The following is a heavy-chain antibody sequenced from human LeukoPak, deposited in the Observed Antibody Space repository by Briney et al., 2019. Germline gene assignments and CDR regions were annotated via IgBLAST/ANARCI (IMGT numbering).Heavy chain of an antibody. CDR2: IKQDGSEK. CDR1: GFTFSSYA. CDR3: AREGLLWFGELGGYYFDY. V-gene: IGHV3-7*01. Sequence: GGSLRLSCAASGFTFSSYAMSWVRQAPGKGLEWVANIKQDGSEKYYVDSVKGRFTISRDNAKNSLYLQMNSLRAEDTAVYYCAREGLLWFGELGGYYFDYWGQGTLVTVSS. J-gene: IGHJ4*02. D-gene: IGHD3-10*01.